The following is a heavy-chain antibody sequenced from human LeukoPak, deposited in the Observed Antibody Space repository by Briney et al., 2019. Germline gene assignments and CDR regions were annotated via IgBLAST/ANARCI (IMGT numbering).Heavy chain of an antibody. CDR3: ARWHTSGNNYYYDY. CDR1: GFTFSSYA. J-gene: IGHJ4*02. Sequence: GGSLRLSCAASGFTFSSYAMHWVRQAPGKGLEWVAVISYDGSNKYYADSVKGRFTISRDNSKNTLYLQMNSLRAEDTAVYYCARWHTSGNNYYYDYWGQGTLVTVSS. D-gene: IGHD3-22*01. V-gene: IGHV3-30*14. CDR2: ISYDGSNK.